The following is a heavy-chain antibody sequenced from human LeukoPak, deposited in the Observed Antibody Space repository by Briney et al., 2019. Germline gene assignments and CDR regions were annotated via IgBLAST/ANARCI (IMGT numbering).Heavy chain of an antibody. Sequence: PSQTLSLTCTVSGGSISSGGYYWSWIRQPPGKGLEWIGYIYHSGSTYYNPSLKSRVTISVDRSKNQFSLKLSSVTAADTAVYYCARSRSSGQFDPWGQGTLVTVSS. V-gene: IGHV4-30-2*01. J-gene: IGHJ5*02. D-gene: IGHD6-19*01. CDR3: ARSRSSGQFDP. CDR2: IYHSGST. CDR1: GGSISSGGYY.